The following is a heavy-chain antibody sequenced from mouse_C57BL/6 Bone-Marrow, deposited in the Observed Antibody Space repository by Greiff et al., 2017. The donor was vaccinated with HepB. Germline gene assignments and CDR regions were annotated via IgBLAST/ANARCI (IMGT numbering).Heavy chain of an antibody. J-gene: IGHJ3*01. CDR3: TRGDMVTTGAY. D-gene: IGHD2-2*01. Sequence: QVQLQQSGAELVRPGASVTLSCKASGYTFTDYEMHWVKQTPVHGLEWIGAIDPETGGTAYNQKFKGKAILTADKSSSTAYMELRSRTSEDSAVYYCTRGDMVTTGAYWGQGTLVTVSA. V-gene: IGHV1-15*01. CDR2: IDPETGGT. CDR1: GYTFTDYE.